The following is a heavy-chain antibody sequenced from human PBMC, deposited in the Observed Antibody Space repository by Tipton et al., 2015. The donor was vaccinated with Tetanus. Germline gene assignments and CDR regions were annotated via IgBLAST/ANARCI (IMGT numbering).Heavy chain of an antibody. CDR3: ASGSSIRHGLDV. CDR2: LNPKSGSA. Sequence: QLVQSGAEVKKPGASVKVSCKASGYTFTSYGLNWVRKAAGRGFEWMGWLNPKSGSAAYAPRFQGRVTMTTNTSTTTAFMEVASLTYEDTAVYYCASGSSIRHGLDVWGHRTSVTVSS. V-gene: IGHV1-8*02. J-gene: IGHJ6*02. D-gene: IGHD2-2*01. CDR1: GYTFTSYG.